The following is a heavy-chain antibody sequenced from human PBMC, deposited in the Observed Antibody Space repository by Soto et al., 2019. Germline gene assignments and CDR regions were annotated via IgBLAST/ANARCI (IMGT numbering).Heavy chain of an antibody. Sequence: QVQLVESGGGVVQPGRSLRLSCAASGFTFSSYGMHWVRQAPGKGLEWVAVISYDGSNKYYADSVKGRFTISRDNSKNTLYLQMNSLRAEDTAVYYCVKDREGVYYYYYGMDVWGQGTTVTVSS. CDR2: ISYDGSNK. CDR1: GFTFSSYG. V-gene: IGHV3-30*18. J-gene: IGHJ6*02. D-gene: IGHD1-26*01. CDR3: VKDREGVYYYYYGMDV.